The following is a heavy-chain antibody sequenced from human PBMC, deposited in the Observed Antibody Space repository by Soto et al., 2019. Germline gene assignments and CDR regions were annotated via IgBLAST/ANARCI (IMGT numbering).Heavy chain of an antibody. J-gene: IGHJ4*02. CDR3: AKDMASSGWYSPDY. D-gene: IGHD6-19*01. CDR1: GFTFDDYT. Sequence: VGSLRLSCAASGFTFDDYTMHWVRQAPGKGLEWVSLISWDGGSTYYADSVKGRFTISRDNSKNSLYLQMNSLRTEDTALYYCAKDMASSGWYSPDYWGQGTLVTVSS. CDR2: ISWDGGST. V-gene: IGHV3-43*01.